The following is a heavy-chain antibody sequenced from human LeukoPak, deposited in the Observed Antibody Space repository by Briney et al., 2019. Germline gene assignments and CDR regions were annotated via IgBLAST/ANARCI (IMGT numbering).Heavy chain of an antibody. CDR1: GFTVSSNY. CDR3: ARDLVTMVRGVSPSLNDY. J-gene: IGHJ4*02. Sequence: PGGSLRLSCAASGFTVSSNYMSWVRQAPGKGLEWVSVIYSGGSTYYADSVKGRFTISRDNSKNTLYLQMNSLRAEDTAVYYCARDLVTMVRGVSPSLNDYWGQGTLVTVSS. V-gene: IGHV3-66*01. CDR2: IYSGGST. D-gene: IGHD3-10*01.